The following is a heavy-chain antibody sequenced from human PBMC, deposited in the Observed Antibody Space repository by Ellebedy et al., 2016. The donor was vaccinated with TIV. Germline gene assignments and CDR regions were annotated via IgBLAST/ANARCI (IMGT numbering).Heavy chain of an antibody. CDR2: LSGSGGRT. CDR3: AKSNYVMDCFDS. CDR1: GASFSSFA. V-gene: IGHV3-23*01. J-gene: IGHJ5*01. Sequence: PGGSLRLSCTASGASFSSFAMSWVRQAPGKGLNWVSGLSGSGGRTYYADSVKGRFTISRDNSKNTLYLQMNSLRAEDTAIYYCAKSNYVMDCFDSWGQGTLVTVSS. D-gene: IGHD4-11*01.